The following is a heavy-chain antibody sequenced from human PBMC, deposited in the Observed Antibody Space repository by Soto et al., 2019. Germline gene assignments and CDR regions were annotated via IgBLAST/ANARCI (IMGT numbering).Heavy chain of an antibody. D-gene: IGHD2-2*02. J-gene: IGHJ4*02. V-gene: IGHV3-74*01. CDR2: IIGNERST. CDR1: VFPFRAYW. CDR3: ARRGQIPGLGY. Sequence: EVQLVQSGGGLVQPGGSLRLSCAASVFPFRAYWMHWVRQGPGKGLVWVSRIIGNERSTSYADSVKGRFTISRDNAKNKLYLQMNSLSAEDTAVYYCARRGQIPGLGYWGQGTVVTVSS.